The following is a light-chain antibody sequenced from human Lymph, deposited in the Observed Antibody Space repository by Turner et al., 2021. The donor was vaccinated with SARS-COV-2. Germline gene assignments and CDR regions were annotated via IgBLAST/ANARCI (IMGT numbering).Light chain of an antibody. Sequence: QSALTQPASVSVSPGQSITISCTGTSSDVGSYDLVSWYQQHPGKAPKLMIYEVNKRPSGVSNRFSGSKSGNTASLTISGLQAEDEADYYCCSYAGSSVFGGGTKLTVL. J-gene: IGLJ2*01. CDR1: SSDVGSYDL. V-gene: IGLV2-23*02. CDR3: CSYAGSSV. CDR2: EVN.